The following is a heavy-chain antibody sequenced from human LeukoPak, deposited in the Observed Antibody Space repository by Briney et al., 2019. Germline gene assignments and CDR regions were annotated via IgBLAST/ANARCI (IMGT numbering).Heavy chain of an antibody. CDR3: ARGGGSYAPNHIDY. CDR2: INPDSGGT. D-gene: IGHD1-26*01. J-gene: IGHJ4*02. Sequence: ASVKVSCKASGYTFTGYYMHWVRQAPGQGLEWMGRINPDSGGTNYAQKFQGRVTMTRDTSISTAYMELSRLRSDDTAVYYCARGGGSYAPNHIDYWGQGTLVTVSS. CDR1: GYTFTGYY. V-gene: IGHV1-2*06.